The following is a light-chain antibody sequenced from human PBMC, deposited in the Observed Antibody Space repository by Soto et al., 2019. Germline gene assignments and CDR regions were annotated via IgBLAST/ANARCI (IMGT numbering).Light chain of an antibody. CDR2: EAT. CDR3: SSYTSSSTL. J-gene: IGLJ1*01. CDR1: RSDIGASNS. Sequence: QSALTQPASVSGSPGQSITISCAGTRSDIGASNSVSWYQHLPGRSPTLIIYEATNRPSGVSERFSGSKAGDTASLTISGLQAEDEADYYCSSYTSSSTLFGTGTKVTVL. V-gene: IGLV2-14*01.